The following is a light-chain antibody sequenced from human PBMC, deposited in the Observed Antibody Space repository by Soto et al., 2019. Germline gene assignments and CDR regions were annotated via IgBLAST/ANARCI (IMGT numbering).Light chain of an antibody. CDR3: CSYSNSNDLV. V-gene: IGLV2-8*01. CDR1: SSDVGNYNS. CDR2: DVS. J-gene: IGLJ3*02. Sequence: QSALTQPPSASGSPGQSVTISCTGTSSDVGNYNSVSWYQQHPGKAPKLMIFDVSRWPSGVPHRFSGSKSGNTASLTVSGLQPEDEADYYCCSYSNSNDLVFGGGTKLTVL.